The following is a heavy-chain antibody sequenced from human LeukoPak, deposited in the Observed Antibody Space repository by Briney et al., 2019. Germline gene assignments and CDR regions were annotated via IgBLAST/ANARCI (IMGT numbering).Heavy chain of an antibody. CDR2: IYPGNSES. D-gene: IGHD3-10*01. Sequence: GESLKISCKGSGYNFANYWIGWVRQMPGKGLERMGIIYPGNSESRYSPSFQGQVTISADKSISTAYLQWRSLKASDTAMYYCARHLPWFGTNLREFDFWGQGTLVTVYS. CDR1: GYNFANYW. V-gene: IGHV5-51*01. CDR3: ARHLPWFGTNLREFDF. J-gene: IGHJ4*02.